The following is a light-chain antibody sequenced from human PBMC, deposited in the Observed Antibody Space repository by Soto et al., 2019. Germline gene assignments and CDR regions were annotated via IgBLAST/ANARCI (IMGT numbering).Light chain of an antibody. V-gene: IGKV1-9*01. J-gene: IGKJ1*01. Sequence: DIQLTQSPSFLSASVGDRVIITCRASQGISSYLAWYQQKPGKAPKLLIYAASTLQSGVPSRFSGSGSGTEFTLTISSLQPEDFATYYCQQLNSYPSWTFGQGTKVEIK. CDR1: QGISSY. CDR3: QQLNSYPSWT. CDR2: AAS.